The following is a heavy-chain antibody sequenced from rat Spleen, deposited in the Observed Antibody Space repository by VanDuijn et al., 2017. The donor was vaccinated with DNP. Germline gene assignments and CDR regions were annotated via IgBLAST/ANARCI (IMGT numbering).Heavy chain of an antibody. CDR3: AWDYGSYYAMDA. CDR2: IKAKSNNYAT. Sequence: EVQVLESGGGLVQPGNSLKLSCATSGFTFSTAWMYWYRQFPEKRLEWVARIKAKSNNYATDYTESVKGRFTISRDDSKSSIYLQMNNLKEEDTAIYYCAWDYGSYYAMDAWGQGTSVTV. V-gene: IGHV6-6*01. J-gene: IGHJ4*01. CDR1: GFTFSTAW. D-gene: IGHD1-3*01.